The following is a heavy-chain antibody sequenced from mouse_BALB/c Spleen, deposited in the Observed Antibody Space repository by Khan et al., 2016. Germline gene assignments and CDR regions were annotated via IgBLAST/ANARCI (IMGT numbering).Heavy chain of an antibody. D-gene: IGHD2-13*01. CDR3: AIVGDYGGFAS. CDR2: INTYTGEP. Sequence: QIQLVQSGPELKKPGETVKISCKASGYTFTNYGMNWVKQAPGKGLKWMGWINTYTGEPTYADDFKGRFDFSLLTSASTAYLQIKNLKNEDTATYFCAIVGDYGGFASWGQGTLVTVSA. J-gene: IGHJ3*01. CDR1: GYTFTNYG. V-gene: IGHV9-3-1*01.